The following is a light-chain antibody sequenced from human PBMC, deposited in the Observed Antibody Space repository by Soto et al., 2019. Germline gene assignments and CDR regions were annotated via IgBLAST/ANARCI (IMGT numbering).Light chain of an antibody. V-gene: IGKV3-15*01. Sequence: EIVMTQSPATLSVSPGERATLSCRASQSVSSNLAWYQQKPGQAPRLLIYGASTRATGIPARFSGSGSGTEFTLTISSLHSEDFAVYYWKQKNNGPPITFGQGTRLE. CDR3: KQKNNGPPIT. CDR1: QSVSSN. CDR2: GAS. J-gene: IGKJ5*01.